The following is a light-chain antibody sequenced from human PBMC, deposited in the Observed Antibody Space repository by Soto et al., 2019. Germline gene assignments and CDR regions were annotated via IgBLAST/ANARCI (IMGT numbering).Light chain of an antibody. CDR1: QSGSNNY. J-gene: IGKJ2*01. CDR3: QQYGVSQYT. CDR2: GAS. Sequence: EVVLTQSPGTLSLSPGERATLSCRASQSGSNNYLAWYQQKPGQAPRLLISGASNRATGIPDRFSGSGSGKEFTLTISRLEPEGFAVYYFQQYGVSQYTFGQGTKLEIK. V-gene: IGKV3-20*01.